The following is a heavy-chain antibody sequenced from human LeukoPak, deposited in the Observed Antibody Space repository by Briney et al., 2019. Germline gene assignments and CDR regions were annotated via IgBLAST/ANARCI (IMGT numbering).Heavy chain of an antibody. CDR3: ARNNGAAAGAYYYYMDA. J-gene: IGHJ6*03. CDR1: GGSISSYY. Sequence: SETLSLTCTVSGGSISSYYWSGIRQPAGKGLEWIGRIYTSGSTNYNPSLKSRVTMSVGTSKNQFSLKLSSVTAADTAVYYCARNNGAAAGAYYYYMDAWGKGTTVTVS. V-gene: IGHV4-4*07. CDR2: IYTSGST. D-gene: IGHD6-13*01.